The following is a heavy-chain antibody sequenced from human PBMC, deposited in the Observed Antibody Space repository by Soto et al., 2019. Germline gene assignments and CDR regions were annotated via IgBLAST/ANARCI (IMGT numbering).Heavy chain of an antibody. Sequence: QLRLQESGPGLVKPSETLSLTCTVSGGSISTTYYWAWVRQPPGKGLEWIGSIYYSGSAYYSPSFKSLVTMTVDTSKDQFSLKLTSVTAADTAVYYCARHDHWLLRAPLGSWGQGTLVTVSS. V-gene: IGHV4-39*01. J-gene: IGHJ5*02. CDR3: ARHDHWLLRAPLGS. CDR2: IYYSGSA. CDR1: GGSISTTYY. D-gene: IGHD2-15*01.